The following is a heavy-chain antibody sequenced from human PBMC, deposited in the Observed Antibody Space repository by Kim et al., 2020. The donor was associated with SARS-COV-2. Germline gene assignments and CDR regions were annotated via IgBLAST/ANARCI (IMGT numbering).Heavy chain of an antibody. Sequence: GGSLRLSCAASGFTFSSYAMSWVRQAPGKGLEWVSAISGSGGSTYYADSVKGRFTISRDNSKNTLYLQMNSLRAEDTAVYYCATTPVKYSSGWYGDYWGQGTLVTVSS. D-gene: IGHD6-13*01. CDR1: GFTFSSYA. J-gene: IGHJ4*02. V-gene: IGHV3-23*01. CDR3: ATTPVKYSSGWYGDY. CDR2: ISGSGGST.